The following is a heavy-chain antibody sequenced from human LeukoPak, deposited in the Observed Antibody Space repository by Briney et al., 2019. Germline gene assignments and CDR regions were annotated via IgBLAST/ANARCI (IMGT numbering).Heavy chain of an antibody. CDR1: GGSISSYY. V-gene: IGHV4-4*07. D-gene: IGHD3-16*01. J-gene: IGHJ3*02. Sequence: SETLSLTCTVSGGSISSYYWSWIRQPAGKGLEWIGRIYTSGSTNYNPSLKSRVTMSVDTSKNQFSLKLSSVTAADTAVYYCATLSGHQRLGAFDIWGQGTMVTVSS. CDR2: IYTSGST. CDR3: ATLSGHQRLGAFDI.